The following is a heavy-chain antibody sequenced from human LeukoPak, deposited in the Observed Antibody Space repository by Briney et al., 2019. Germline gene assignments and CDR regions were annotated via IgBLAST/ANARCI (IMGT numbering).Heavy chain of an antibody. CDR2: ISTNNYR. D-gene: IGHD3/OR15-3a*01. CDR3: ARDGHFDF. Sequence: WGSLRLSCAASGFSFSSYTMNWLRQAPGQGLGWFSSISTNNYRYGAGSVQGRFTDSRDNAKNSLFLQMDSLRAEDTDVYYCARDGHFDFWGQGTLVTVSS. V-gene: IGHV3-21*06. J-gene: IGHJ4*02. CDR1: GFSFSSYT.